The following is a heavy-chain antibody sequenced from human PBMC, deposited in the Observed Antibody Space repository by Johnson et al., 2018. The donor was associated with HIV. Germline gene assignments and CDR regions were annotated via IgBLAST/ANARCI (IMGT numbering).Heavy chain of an antibody. J-gene: IGHJ3*02. CDR3: ARGLGLQQIDI. CDR1: GYSVTGYN. D-gene: IGHD3-16*01. CDR2: IYTGSDST. V-gene: IGHV3-66*01. Sequence: VQLVESGGGLVQPGGSLRLSCAVSGYSVTGYNMNWVRQAPVKGLEWVSVIYTGSDSTSYTDSVKDRFTISRDNSKNTLYLQMNRLRADDTAVYYCARGLGLQQIDIWGQGTMVTVSS.